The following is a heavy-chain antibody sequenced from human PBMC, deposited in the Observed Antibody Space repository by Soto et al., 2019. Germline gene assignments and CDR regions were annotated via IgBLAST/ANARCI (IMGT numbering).Heavy chain of an antibody. D-gene: IGHD3-3*01. CDR2: IIPIFGTA. V-gene: IGHV1-69*01. J-gene: IGHJ5*02. Sequence: QVQLVQSGAEVKKPGSSVKVSCKAYGGTFSSYAISWVRQAPGQGLEWMGGIIPIFGTANYAQKFQGRVTITADESTSTAYMELSSLRSEDTAVYYCARDRAYRYYDFWSGYYSFWFDPWGQGTLVTVSS. CDR3: ARDRAYRYYDFWSGYYSFWFDP. CDR1: GGTFSSYA.